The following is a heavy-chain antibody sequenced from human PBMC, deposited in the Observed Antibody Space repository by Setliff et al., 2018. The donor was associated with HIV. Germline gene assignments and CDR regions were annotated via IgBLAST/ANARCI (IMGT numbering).Heavy chain of an antibody. Sequence: ASVKVSCKASGYTFNNYAMHWVRQAPGQRLEWLGWITGDNDSTKYSEKFKGRVTITRDSSASTAYMELSSLTSEDTAVYYCATERYQLRYNSYYYYYGMDVWGQGTTVTVSS. D-gene: IGHD2-2*02. CDR1: GYTFNNYA. V-gene: IGHV1-3*01. CDR2: ITGDNDST. J-gene: IGHJ6*02. CDR3: ATERYQLRYNSYYYYYGMDV.